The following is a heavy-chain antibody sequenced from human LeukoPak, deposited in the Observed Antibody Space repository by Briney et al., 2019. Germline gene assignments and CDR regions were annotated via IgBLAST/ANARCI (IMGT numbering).Heavy chain of an antibody. CDR1: GGTFSSYA. CDR2: IIPIFGTA. Sequence: GSSVKVSCKASGGTFSSYAISWVRQAPGQGLEWMGGIIPIFGTANYAQKYQGRVTITADESTSTAYMELSSLRSEETAVDYCASFSYYEFLSGYSWFDPWGQGTLVTVSS. V-gene: IGHV1-69*01. D-gene: IGHD3-3*01. J-gene: IGHJ5*02. CDR3: ASFSYYEFLSGYSWFDP.